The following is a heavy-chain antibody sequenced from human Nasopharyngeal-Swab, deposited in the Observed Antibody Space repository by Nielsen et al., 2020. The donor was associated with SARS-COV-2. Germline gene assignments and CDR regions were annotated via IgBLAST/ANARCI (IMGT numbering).Heavy chain of an antibody. D-gene: IGHD4-11*01. J-gene: IGHJ6*02. CDR1: GFTFSSYS. CDR3: ARDHLMTVTIPYYYGMDV. V-gene: IGHV3-21*01. CDR2: ISSSSSYI. Sequence: SLKLPCAASGFTFSSYSMNWVRQAPGKGLEWVSSISSSSSYIYYADSVKGRFTISRDNAKNSLYLQMNSLRAEDTAVYYCARDHLMTVTIPYYYGMDVWGQGTTVTVSS.